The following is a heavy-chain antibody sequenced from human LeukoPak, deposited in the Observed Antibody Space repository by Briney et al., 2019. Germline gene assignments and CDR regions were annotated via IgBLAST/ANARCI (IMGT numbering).Heavy chain of an antibody. CDR3: ARSSYSSSSSV. V-gene: IGHV3-7*03. CDR2: INSDGSEG. J-gene: IGHJ3*01. CDR1: GFTFSGFW. D-gene: IGHD6-6*01. Sequence: GGSLRLSCAVSGFTFSGFWMSWSRQAPGKGLEWVACINSDGSEGYYADVVKGRFTISRDNAKNSLYLQINSLRAEDTAVYYCARSSYSSSSSVWGQGTMVTVSS.